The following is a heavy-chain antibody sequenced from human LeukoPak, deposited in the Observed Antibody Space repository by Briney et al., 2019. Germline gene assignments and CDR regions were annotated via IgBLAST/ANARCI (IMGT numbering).Heavy chain of an antibody. CDR3: AKDHSSGSYYSNAFDI. Sequence: GGSLRLSCAASGFTFSSYGMHWVRQAPGKGLEWVAVISYDGSNKYYADSVKGRFTISRDNSKNTLYLQMNSLRAEDTAVYYCAKDHSSGSYYSNAFDIWGQGTMVTVSS. D-gene: IGHD1-26*01. CDR1: GFTFSSYG. J-gene: IGHJ3*02. CDR2: ISYDGSNK. V-gene: IGHV3-30*18.